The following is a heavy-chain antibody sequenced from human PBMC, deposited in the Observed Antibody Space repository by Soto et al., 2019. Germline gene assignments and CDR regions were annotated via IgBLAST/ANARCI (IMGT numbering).Heavy chain of an antibody. Sequence: PGGSLRLSCTASGFTFGDYAMSWVRQAPGKGLEWVGFIRSKAYGGTTEYAASVKGRFTISRDDSKSIAYLQMNSLKTEDTAVYYCTRTGARRPGYFQHWGQGTLVTVSS. CDR3: TRTGARRPGYFQH. CDR1: GFTFGDYA. D-gene: IGHD4-17*01. CDR2: IRSKAYGGTT. J-gene: IGHJ1*01. V-gene: IGHV3-49*04.